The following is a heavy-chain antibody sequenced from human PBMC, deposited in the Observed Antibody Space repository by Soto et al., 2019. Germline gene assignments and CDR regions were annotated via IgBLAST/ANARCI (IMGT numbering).Heavy chain of an antibody. J-gene: IGHJ6*02. Sequence: QVQLVESGGGVVQPGRSLRLSCAASGFTFSSYGMHWVRQAPGKGLEWVAVISYDGSNKYYADSVKGRFTISRDNSKNTLYLQMNSLRAEDTAVYYCAKERAHYYYGMDVWGQGTTVTVSS. V-gene: IGHV3-30*18. CDR2: ISYDGSNK. CDR3: AKERAHYYYGMDV. CDR1: GFTFSSYG.